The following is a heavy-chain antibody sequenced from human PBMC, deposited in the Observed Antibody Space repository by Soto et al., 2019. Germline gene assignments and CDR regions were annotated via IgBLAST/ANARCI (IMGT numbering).Heavy chain of an antibody. CDR1: GFTFSNYG. V-gene: IGHV3-30*03. Sequence: QVQLVESGGGVVQPGRSLRLSCAASGFTFSNYGMHWVRQAPGKGLEWVAVISYDGSNTYYADSVKGRLTISRDNSKXXXXXXXXXXXXXXXXXXXXXXXXXXXXXXXXDFYGMDIWGQGTTVT. CDR2: ISYDGSNT. J-gene: IGHJ6*02. CDR3: XXXXXXXXXXXXDFYGMDI.